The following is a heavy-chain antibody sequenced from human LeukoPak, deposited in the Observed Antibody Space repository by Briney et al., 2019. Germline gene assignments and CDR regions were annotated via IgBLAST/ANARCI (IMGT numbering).Heavy chain of an antibody. J-gene: IGHJ3*01. D-gene: IGHD1-1*01. V-gene: IGHV3-48*01. CDR2: LSSDFTTM. CDR1: GFTLSGYS. Sequence: GGSLRLSCAASGFTLSGYSMDWVRQAQRKGLEWVSHLSSDFTTMYYANSVKGRFTISRDNAKNSLYLQMNSLRAEDSAVYYCARVLLERPGIDSFDLWGQGTMVTVSS. CDR3: ARVLLERPGIDSFDL.